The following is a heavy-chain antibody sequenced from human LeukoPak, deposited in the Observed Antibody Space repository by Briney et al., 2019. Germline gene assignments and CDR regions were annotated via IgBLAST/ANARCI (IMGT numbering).Heavy chain of an antibody. CDR2: VYWDDDK. Sequence: SGPTLVKPTQTLTLTCTFSGFSLSTSGVGVGWIRQPPGKALEWLALVYWDDDKRYRPSLKTRLTISKDTSKNQVVLTMTNMDPVDTATYYCARIAVAGKEGDYWGQGTLVTVSS. CDR1: GFSLSTSGVG. D-gene: IGHD6-19*01. V-gene: IGHV2-5*02. J-gene: IGHJ4*02. CDR3: ARIAVAGKEGDY.